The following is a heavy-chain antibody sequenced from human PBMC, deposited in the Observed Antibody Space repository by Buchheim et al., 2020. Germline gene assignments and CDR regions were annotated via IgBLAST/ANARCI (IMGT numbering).Heavy chain of an antibody. V-gene: IGHV4-30-4*01. D-gene: IGHD3-3*01. CDR3: ARDGNTIFGVVPSGENWFDP. CDR1: GGSISSGDYY. CDR2: IYYSGST. Sequence: QVQLQESGPGLVKPSQTLSLTCTVSGGSISSGDYYWSWIRQPPGKGLEWIGYIYYSGSTYCNPSLKSRVTISVDTSKNQFSLKLSSVTAADTAVYYCARDGNTIFGVVPSGENWFDPWGQGTL. J-gene: IGHJ5*02.